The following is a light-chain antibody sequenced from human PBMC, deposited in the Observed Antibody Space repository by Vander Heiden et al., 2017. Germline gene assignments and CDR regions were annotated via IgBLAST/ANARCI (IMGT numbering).Light chain of an antibody. Sequence: DIQMTQSPSTLSASVGDSLTITCRASQTISSWLAWYQQKPGKAPKLLIYKASGLRSGVPSRFSGSESGTEFTLSISGLQPDDLANYYCQQYNIYPYTFGQGTKVEIK. CDR2: KAS. CDR1: QTISSW. J-gene: IGKJ2*01. CDR3: QQYNIYPYT. V-gene: IGKV1-5*03.